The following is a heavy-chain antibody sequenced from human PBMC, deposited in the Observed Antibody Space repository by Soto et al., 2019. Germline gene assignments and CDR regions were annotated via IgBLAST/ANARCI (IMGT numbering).Heavy chain of an antibody. CDR1: GFTFSTFN. CDR2: ISSSGSTI. D-gene: IGHD2-2*01. V-gene: IGHV3-48*02. Sequence: PGGSLRLSCGASGFTFSTFNMNWVRQAPGKGLEWVSYISSSGSTIYYADPVKGRFTISRDNAKNSLYLQMNSLRDEDTAVYYCAREGEGHCISSSCLNWFDPWGQGTMVTVSS. J-gene: IGHJ5*02. CDR3: AREGEGHCISSSCLNWFDP.